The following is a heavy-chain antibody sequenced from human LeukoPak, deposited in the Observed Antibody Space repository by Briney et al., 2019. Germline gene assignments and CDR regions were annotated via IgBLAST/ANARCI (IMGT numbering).Heavy chain of an antibody. D-gene: IGHD5-18*01. V-gene: IGHV4-38-2*01. J-gene: IGHJ4*02. CDR3: ARAPFPLYSYGFHFDY. CDR1: GGSFSGYY. CDR2: IYHSGST. Sequence: SETLSLTCAVYGGSFSGYYWGWIRQPPGKGLEWIGSIYHSGSTFDNPSLKSRVTISVDTSKNQFSLKLSSVTAADTAVYYCARAPFPLYSYGFHFDYWGQGTLVTVSS.